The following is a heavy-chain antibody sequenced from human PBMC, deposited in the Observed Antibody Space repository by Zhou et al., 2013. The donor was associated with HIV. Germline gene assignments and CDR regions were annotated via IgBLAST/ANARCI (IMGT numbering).Heavy chain of an antibody. V-gene: IGHV1-18*01. CDR3: ARCYYDNGACDY. CDR1: GYTFTSYG. Sequence: QIQLVQSGPELKRPGASVKVSCKAAGYTFTSYGVNWVRQAPGQGLEWMGWISAYNGNTNYAQKIQGRVTMTTDTSTSTAYMELRSLRSDDTAVYYCARCYYDNGACDYWGQGTLVTVSS. J-gene: IGHJ4*02. CDR2: ISAYNGNT. D-gene: IGHD3-16*01.